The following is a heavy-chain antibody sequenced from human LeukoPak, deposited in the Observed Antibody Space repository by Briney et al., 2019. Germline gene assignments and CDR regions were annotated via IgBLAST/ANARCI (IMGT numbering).Heavy chain of an antibody. CDR3: AKECSGSLKYFDY. J-gene: IGHJ4*01. CDR2: ISGSGTAT. CDR1: GFTFSSYS. D-gene: IGHD6-13*01. V-gene: IGHV3-23*01. Sequence: PGGSLRLSCAASGFTFSSYSMNWVREATGKGLEWVSVISGSGTATAYADSVKGRFTISRDNSKNTLYLQINSLRAEDTAIYFCAKECSGSLKYFDYWGLGTLVTVSS.